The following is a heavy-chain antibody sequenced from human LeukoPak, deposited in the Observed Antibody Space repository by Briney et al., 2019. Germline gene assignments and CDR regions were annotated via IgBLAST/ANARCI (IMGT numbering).Heavy chain of an antibody. CDR3: ARAKPKNMVRGLIMRRESRYYFDY. J-gene: IGHJ4*02. V-gene: IGHV3-23*01. Sequence: GGSLRLSCAASGFTFSNYGMTWVRQAPGKGLEWVSHISVSGDDTYYADSVKGRFTISRDNSKDTLYLQMNSLRDEDTAVYYCARAKPKNMVRGLIMRRESRYYFDYWGQGTLVTVSS. CDR2: ISVSGDDT. CDR1: GFTFSNYG. D-gene: IGHD3-10*01.